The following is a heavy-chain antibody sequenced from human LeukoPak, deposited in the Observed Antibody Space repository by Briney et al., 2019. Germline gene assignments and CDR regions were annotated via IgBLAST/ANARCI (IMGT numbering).Heavy chain of an antibody. CDR2: ISGSGGST. Sequence: GGSLRLSCAASGFTFSSYAMSWVRQAPGKGLEWVSAISGSGGSTYYADSVKGRFTISRDNSKNTLYLQMNSLRAEDTAVYYCAKDLSDRPIGRIVATADASDIWGQGTMVTVSS. D-gene: IGHD5-12*01. CDR1: GFTFSSYA. V-gene: IGHV3-23*01. CDR3: AKDLSDRPIGRIVATADASDI. J-gene: IGHJ3*02.